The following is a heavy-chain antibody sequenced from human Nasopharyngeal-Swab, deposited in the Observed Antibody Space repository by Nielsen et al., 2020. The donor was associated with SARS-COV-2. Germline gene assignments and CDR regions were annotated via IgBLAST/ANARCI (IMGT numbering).Heavy chain of an antibody. J-gene: IGHJ4*02. CDR2: IYGGGST. Sequence: VRQAPGKGPEWVSVIYGGGSTYSADSMKGRVTVSRDNSKNTLYLQMNSLRAEDTAVYYCARGAYDSSGYFWDYWGQGTLVTVSS. D-gene: IGHD3-22*01. V-gene: IGHV3-53*01. CDR3: ARGAYDSSGYFWDY.